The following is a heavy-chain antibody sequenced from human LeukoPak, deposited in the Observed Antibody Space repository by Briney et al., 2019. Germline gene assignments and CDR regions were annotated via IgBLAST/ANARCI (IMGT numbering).Heavy chain of an antibody. CDR3: GRRPHMRGLYL. CDR1: GGSFSGYF. Sequence: SETLSLTCAVSGGSFSGYFWIWIRQPPGKGLEWIGQINQSGSTNYNPSLKCRVTLSVDPSQPHAALQVNSVSAGDTAVYYCGRRPHMRGLYLWGQGTLVTVSS. V-gene: IGHV4-34*01. D-gene: IGHD2-2*01. CDR2: INQSGST. J-gene: IGHJ5*02.